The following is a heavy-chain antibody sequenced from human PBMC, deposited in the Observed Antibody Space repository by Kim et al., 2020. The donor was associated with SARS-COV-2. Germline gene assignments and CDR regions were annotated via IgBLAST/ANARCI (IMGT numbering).Heavy chain of an antibody. CDR3: ARVDGFQPFDI. D-gene: IGHD4-17*01. Sequence: SETLSLTCTVSGYSISSGYYWGWIRQPPGKGLEWVSSIYYRGDTYYKPSLNSRVTISLDTSKNQFSLKLSSVTAADTAVYYCARVDGFQPFDIWGPGTMVTVSS. V-gene: IGHV4-38-2*02. J-gene: IGHJ3*02. CDR1: GYSISSGYY. CDR2: IYYRGDT.